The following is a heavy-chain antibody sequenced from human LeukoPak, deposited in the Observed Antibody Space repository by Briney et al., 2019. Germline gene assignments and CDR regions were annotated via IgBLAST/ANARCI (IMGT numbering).Heavy chain of an antibody. V-gene: IGHV4-59*08. CDR3: ATSVMYGGAFDI. CDR2: IYYSGNT. D-gene: IGHD4-23*01. Sequence: SETLSLTCTVSGGSISGYYWSWIRQPPGEGLEWIGYIYYSGNTNYNPSLKSRVTISIDTSKNQVSLKLGSVTAAVTAVYYCATSVMYGGAFDIWGQGTMVTVSA. CDR1: GGSISGYY. J-gene: IGHJ3*02.